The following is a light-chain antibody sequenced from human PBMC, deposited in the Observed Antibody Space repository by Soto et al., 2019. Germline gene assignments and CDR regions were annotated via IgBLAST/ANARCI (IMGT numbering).Light chain of an antibody. V-gene: IGKV3-20*01. J-gene: IGKJ4*01. CDR1: QSVSSSY. CDR2: GAS. CDR3: QQYGSAPT. Sequence: EIVLTQSPGTLSLSPGERATLSCRASQSVSSSYLAWYQQKPGQAPRLLIYGASSRATGIPDRFSGSGSGTDFTRTISRLEHEEFAVYYCQQYGSAPTFGGGTKVEIK.